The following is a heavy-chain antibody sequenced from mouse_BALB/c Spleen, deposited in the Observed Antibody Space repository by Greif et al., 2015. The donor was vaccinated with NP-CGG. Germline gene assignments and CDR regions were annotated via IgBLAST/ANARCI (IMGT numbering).Heavy chain of an antibody. CDR1: GYTFTDYY. J-gene: IGHJ4*01. CDR3: ARRTGTEAMDY. D-gene: IGHD4-1*01. V-gene: IGHV1-84*02. Sequence: VQLPESGPELVKPGASVEISCKASGYTFTDYYINWVKQKPGQGLEWIGWIYPGSGNTKYNEKFKGKATLTVDTSSSTAYMQLSSLTSEDTAVYFCARRTGTEAMDYWGQGTSVTVSS. CDR2: IYPGSGNT.